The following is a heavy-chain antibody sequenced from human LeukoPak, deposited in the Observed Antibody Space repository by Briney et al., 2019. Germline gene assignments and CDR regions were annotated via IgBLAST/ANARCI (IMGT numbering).Heavy chain of an antibody. Sequence: GGSLRLSCAASGFTFSSSAMSWVRQAPGKGLEWVSAISNNGGYTYYADSVRGRFTISRDDSKNTLYLQMDSLRAEDTAVYYCARDSVGVPTDFDYGGQGTLVTVSS. V-gene: IGHV3-23*01. CDR2: ISNNGGYT. CDR3: ARDSVGVPTDFDY. CDR1: GFTFSSSA. J-gene: IGHJ4*02. D-gene: IGHD1-26*01.